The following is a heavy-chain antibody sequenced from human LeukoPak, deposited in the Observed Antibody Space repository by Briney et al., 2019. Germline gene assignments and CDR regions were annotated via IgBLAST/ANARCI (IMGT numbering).Heavy chain of an antibody. D-gene: IGHD1-26*01. V-gene: IGHV3-33*01. CDR1: GFTFSSYG. CDR3: ARGRYSGSYMYYFDY. J-gene: IGHJ4*02. CDR2: IWYDGSNK. Sequence: GGSLRLSCAASGFTFSSYGMHWVRQAPGKGLEWVAVIWYDGSNKYYADSVKGRFTISRDNSKNTLYLQMNSLRAEDTAVYYCARGRYSGSYMYYFDYWGQGTLVTVSS.